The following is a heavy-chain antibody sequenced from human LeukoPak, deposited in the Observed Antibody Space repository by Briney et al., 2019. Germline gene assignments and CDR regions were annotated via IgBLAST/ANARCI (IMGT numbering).Heavy chain of an antibody. CDR2: INANGGST. Sequence: SPVFWVRQAPGKGPEYVSVINANGGSTSYADSVRGRFTISRDNSRNTLYLQMGSLRSDDTAVYYCARVWPDYDFWTGYLDLWGRGTLVTVSS. CDR3: ARVWPDYDFWTGYLDL. V-gene: IGHV3-64*02. J-gene: IGHJ5*02. D-gene: IGHD3-3*01. CDR1: SP.